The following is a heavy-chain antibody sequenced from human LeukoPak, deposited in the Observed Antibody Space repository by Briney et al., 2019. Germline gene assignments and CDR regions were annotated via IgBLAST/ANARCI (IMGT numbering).Heavy chain of an antibody. D-gene: IGHD4-23*01. CDR2: ISGSGGST. V-gene: IGHV3-23*01. J-gene: IGHJ4*02. CDR1: GFTFSSYA. Sequence: PGGSLRLSCAASGFTFSSYAMSWVRQAPGKGLEWVSAISGSGGSTYYADSVKGRFTISRDNSKNTLDLQMNSLRAEDTAVYYCAKDDYGGKRGPYYFDYWGQGTLVTVSS. CDR3: AKDDYGGKRGPYYFDY.